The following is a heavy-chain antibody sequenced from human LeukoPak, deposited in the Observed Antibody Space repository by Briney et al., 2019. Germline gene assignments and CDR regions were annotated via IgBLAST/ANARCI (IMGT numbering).Heavy chain of an antibody. CDR3: AKVPSSSPYFDY. D-gene: IGHD6-6*01. CDR1: GFTFSSYG. CDR2: IRYDGSNK. J-gene: IGHJ4*02. V-gene: IGHV3-30*02. Sequence: GGSLRLSCAASGFTFSSYGMHWVRQAPGKGLEWVAFIRYDGSNKYYADSVKGRFTISRDNSKNTLYLQMNSLRAEDTAVYYCAKVPSSSPYFDYWGQGTLVTVSS.